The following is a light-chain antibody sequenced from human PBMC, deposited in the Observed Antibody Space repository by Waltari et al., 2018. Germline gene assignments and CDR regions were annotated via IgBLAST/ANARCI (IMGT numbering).Light chain of an antibody. CDR1: QSVSSN. J-gene: IGKJ2*01. CDR3: QQYNNWPLYT. CDR2: GAS. Sequence: DIVMTQSPATLSVSPGERATLSCRASQSVSSNLAWYQQKPGQAPRLLIYGASTRATGIPARFSGRWSGTEFTLTISSLQSEDFAVYYCQQYNNWPLYTFGQGTKLEIK. V-gene: IGKV3-15*01.